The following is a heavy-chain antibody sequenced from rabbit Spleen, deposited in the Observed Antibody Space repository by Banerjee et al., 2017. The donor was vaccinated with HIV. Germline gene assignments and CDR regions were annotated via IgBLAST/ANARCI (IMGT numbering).Heavy chain of an antibody. CDR3: ARDTGSSFSSYGMDL. V-gene: IGHV1S40*01. CDR2: IYTGTGNT. J-gene: IGHJ6*01. Sequence: QSLEESGGDLVKPGASLTLTCTASGFSFNNYYMCWVRQAPGKGLEWIACIYTGTGNTYYANWATGRFTISKTSSTTVTLQMTSLTVADTATYFCARDTGSSFSSYGMDLWGPGTLVTVS. D-gene: IGHD8-1*01. CDR1: GFSFNNYY.